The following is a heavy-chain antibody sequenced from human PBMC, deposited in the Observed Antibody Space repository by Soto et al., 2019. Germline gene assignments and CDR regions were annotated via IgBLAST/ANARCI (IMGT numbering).Heavy chain of an antibody. CDR3: ARVDLYCTNGVCYTASLFDY. Sequence: GESLKISCKGSGYSFTSYWIGWVRQMPGKGLEWMGIIYPGDSDTRYSPSFQGQVTISADKSISTAYLQWSSLKASDTAMYYCARVDLYCTNGVCYTASLFDYWGQGTLVTVSS. CDR1: GYSFTSYW. D-gene: IGHD2-8*01. J-gene: IGHJ4*02. V-gene: IGHV5-51*01. CDR2: IYPGDSDT.